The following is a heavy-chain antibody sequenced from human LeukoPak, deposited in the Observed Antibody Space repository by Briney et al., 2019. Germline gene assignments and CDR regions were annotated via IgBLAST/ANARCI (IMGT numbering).Heavy chain of an antibody. CDR1: GGTFSSYA. J-gene: IGHJ4*02. V-gene: IGHV1-69*13. CDR2: IIPIFGTA. D-gene: IGHD3-10*01. CDR3: ATTYGSGSYFLDY. Sequence: SVRVSCKASGGTFSSYAISWVRQAPGQGLEWMGGIIPIFGTANYAQKFQGRVTITADESTSTAYMELSSLRSEDTAVYYCATTYGSGSYFLDYWGQGTLVTVSS.